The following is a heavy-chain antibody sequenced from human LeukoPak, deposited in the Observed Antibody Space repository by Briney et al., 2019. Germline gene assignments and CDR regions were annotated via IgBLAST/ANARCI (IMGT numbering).Heavy chain of an antibody. V-gene: IGHV4-59*08. D-gene: IGHD6-13*01. CDR3: AKRRVDSSSWYFDY. CDR1: GGSISSYY. J-gene: IGHJ4*02. Sequence: PSETLSLTCTVSGGSISSYYWSWIRQPPGKGLEWIGYIYYSGSTNYNPSLKSRVTISVDTSKNQFSLKLSSVTAADTAVYYCAKRRVDSSSWYFDYWGQGTLVTVSS. CDR2: IYYSGST.